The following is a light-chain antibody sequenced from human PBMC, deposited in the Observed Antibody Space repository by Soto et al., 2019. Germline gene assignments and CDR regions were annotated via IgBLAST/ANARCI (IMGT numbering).Light chain of an antibody. Sequence: QSALAQPASVSGSPGQSITISRSGTSSDIGSYNHVAWYQQFPGKSPKLMIYAVSDRPPRVSDRFSGSKSGITASLTISGLQTEDEADYYCISYTDRQSYLFGTGTKVTVL. V-gene: IGLV2-14*03. CDR1: SSDIGSYNH. CDR3: ISYTDRQSYL. J-gene: IGLJ1*01. CDR2: AVS.